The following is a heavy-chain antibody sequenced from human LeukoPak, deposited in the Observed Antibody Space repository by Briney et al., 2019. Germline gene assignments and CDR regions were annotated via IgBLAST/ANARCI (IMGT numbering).Heavy chain of an antibody. CDR1: GFTFSSYG. CDR2: ISYDGSNK. Sequence: GGSLRLSCAASGFTFSSYGMHWVRQAPGKGLEWVAVISYDGSNKYYADSVKGRFTISRDNSKNSLYLQMNSLRAEDTAVYYCAKDLASTSPGYNYGMDVWGKGTTVTVSS. CDR3: AKDLASTSPGYNYGMDV. D-gene: IGHD5-24*01. J-gene: IGHJ6*04. V-gene: IGHV3-30*18.